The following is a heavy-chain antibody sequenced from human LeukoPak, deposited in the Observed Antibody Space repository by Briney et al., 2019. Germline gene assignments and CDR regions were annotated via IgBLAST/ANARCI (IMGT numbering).Heavy chain of an antibody. CDR1: GFTISNYW. D-gene: IGHD5-12*01. CDR3: APQQTYSPYNWFDP. CDR2: IHPDGSIT. J-gene: IGHJ5*02. Sequence: GGSLRLSCVGSGFTISNYWMHWVRHAPGTGLVWVSRIHPDGSITTYADSVKGRFTISRDNAKNTLYLQMNSLRAEDTAVYYCAPQQTYSPYNWFDPWSQGTLVTVSS. V-gene: IGHV3-74*03.